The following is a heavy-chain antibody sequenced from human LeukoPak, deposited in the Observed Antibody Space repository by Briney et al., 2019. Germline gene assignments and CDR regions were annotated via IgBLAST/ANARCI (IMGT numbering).Heavy chain of an antibody. CDR1: GYTFTSYH. CDR3: ARSYDCGGDCFEAFDI. D-gene: IGHD2-21*02. J-gene: IGHJ3*02. V-gene: IGHV1-69*13. Sequence: SVKVSCKASGYTFTSYHMHWVRQTPGQGLEWMGGIIPIFDTGNYAQKFQGRVTITADQSTSTAYMELSSLRSEDTAVYFCARSYDCGGDCFEAFDIWGQGTMVTVSS. CDR2: IIPIFDTG.